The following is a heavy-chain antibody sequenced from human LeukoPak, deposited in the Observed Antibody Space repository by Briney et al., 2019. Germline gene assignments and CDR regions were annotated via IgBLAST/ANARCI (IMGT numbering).Heavy chain of an antibody. Sequence: GGSLRLSCAASGFTFSSYAMGWVRQAPGKGLEWVSGISVSGDRTYYADSVKGRFTISRDNSKNTLYLQINSLRAEDTAVYYCAKVKRWPDYFDSWGQGTLVTVSS. D-gene: IGHD2-15*01. CDR2: ISVSGDRT. J-gene: IGHJ4*02. V-gene: IGHV3-23*01. CDR3: AKVKRWPDYFDS. CDR1: GFTFSSYA.